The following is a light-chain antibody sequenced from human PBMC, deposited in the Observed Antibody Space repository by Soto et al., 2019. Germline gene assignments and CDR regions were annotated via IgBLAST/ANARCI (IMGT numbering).Light chain of an antibody. Sequence: QAVVTQEPSFSVSPGGTVTLTCGLSSGSVSTSQYPSWYQQTPGHPPRTLISSTKTRSSGVPDRFSGSILGNKAALTITGAQADDESEYYCVLYMGSGIWVFGGGTKLTVL. CDR1: SGSVSTSQY. J-gene: IGLJ3*02. V-gene: IGLV8-61*01. CDR3: VLYMGSGIWV. CDR2: STK.